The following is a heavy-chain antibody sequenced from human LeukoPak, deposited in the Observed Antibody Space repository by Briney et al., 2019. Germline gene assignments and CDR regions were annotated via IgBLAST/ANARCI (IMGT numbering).Heavy chain of an antibody. V-gene: IGHV4-39*07. Sequence: TPSETLSLTCTVSSGSISSSSYYWGWIRQPPGKGLEWIGSMYYSGSTYYNPSLKSRVTISVDTSKNQFSLKLSSLTAADTAVYYCARERREQLLPPYTRSVTYFDFWGQGSLVTVSS. CDR1: SGSISSSSYY. D-gene: IGHD2-2*01. CDR2: MYYSGST. J-gene: IGHJ4*02. CDR3: ARERREQLLPPYTRSVTYFDF.